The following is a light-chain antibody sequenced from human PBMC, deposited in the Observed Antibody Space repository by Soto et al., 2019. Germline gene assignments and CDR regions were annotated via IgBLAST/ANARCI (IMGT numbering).Light chain of an antibody. CDR1: STDVGAYNY. CDR3: SSYTSSSTPYV. CDR2: EVS. V-gene: IGLV2-14*01. J-gene: IGLJ1*01. Sequence: QSALTQPRSVSGSPGQSVTISCAGTSTDVGAYNYVSWYQQHPGKAPKLMIYEVSNWPSGVSNRFSGSKSGNTASLTISGLQAEDEADYYCSSYTSSSTPYVFGTGTKLTVL.